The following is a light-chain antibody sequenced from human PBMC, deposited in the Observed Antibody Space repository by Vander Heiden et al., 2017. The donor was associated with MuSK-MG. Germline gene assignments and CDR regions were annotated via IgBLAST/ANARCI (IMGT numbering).Light chain of an antibody. V-gene: IGKV4-1*01. CDR3: QQYDSTPYT. Sequence: DIVMTQAPASLAVSLGERATINCKSSQSVLYSSNNKNYLAWYQQKPGQPPKLLIYWASTRESGVPDRFSRSGSGTDFTLTISSLQAEDVAVYYCQQYDSTPYTFGQGTKLEIK. CDR2: WAS. CDR1: QSVLYSSNNKNY. J-gene: IGKJ2*01.